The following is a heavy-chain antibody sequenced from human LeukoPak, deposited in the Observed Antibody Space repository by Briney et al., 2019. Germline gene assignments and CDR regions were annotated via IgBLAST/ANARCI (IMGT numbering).Heavy chain of an antibody. CDR2: ISGSGGST. Sequence: PGGSLRLSCAASGFTFSSYGMSWVRQAPGKGLEWVSAISGSGGSTYYADSVKGRFTISRDNSKNTLYLQMNSLRAEDTAVYYCAKSRSYYGSGSYCYWGQGTLVTVSS. V-gene: IGHV3-23*01. CDR1: GFTFSSYG. D-gene: IGHD3-10*01. CDR3: AKSRSYYGSGSYCY. J-gene: IGHJ4*02.